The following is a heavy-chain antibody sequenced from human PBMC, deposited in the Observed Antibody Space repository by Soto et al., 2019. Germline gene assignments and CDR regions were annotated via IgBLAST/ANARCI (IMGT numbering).Heavy chain of an antibody. CDR1: GYTFTSYA. V-gene: IGHV1-3*01. CDR2: INAGNGNT. Sequence: ASVKVSCKASGYTFTSYAMHWVRQAPGQRLEWMGWINAGNGNTKYSQKFQGRVTITRGTSASTAYMELSSLRSEDTAVYYCARWGYCSGGSCYSRSWFDPWGQGTLVTVSS. CDR3: ARWGYCSGGSCYSRSWFDP. J-gene: IGHJ5*02. D-gene: IGHD2-15*01.